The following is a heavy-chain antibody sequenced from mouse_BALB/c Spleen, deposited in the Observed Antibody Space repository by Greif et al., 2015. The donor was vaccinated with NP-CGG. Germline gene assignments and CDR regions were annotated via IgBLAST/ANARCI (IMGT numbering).Heavy chain of an antibody. J-gene: IGHJ2*02. V-gene: IGHV1S81*02. CDR1: GYTFTSYY. CDR3: TGAGFGSYFDD. CDR2: INPSNGGT. Sequence: VQPHQSGAELVKPGASVKLSCKASGYTFTSYYMYWVKQRPGQGLEWIGEINPSNGGTNFNEKFKSKATLTVDKSSSTEYMKLSSMASEDSAVYYCTGAGFGSYFDDWGQGTSLTVSS. D-gene: IGHD1-1*02.